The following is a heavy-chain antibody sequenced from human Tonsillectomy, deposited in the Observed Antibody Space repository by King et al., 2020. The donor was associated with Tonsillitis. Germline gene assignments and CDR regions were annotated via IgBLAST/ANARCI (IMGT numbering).Heavy chain of an antibody. J-gene: IGHJ4*02. Sequence: VKLVESGGGLVQPGGSLKLSCAASGFTFSGSVIHWVRQTSGKGMEWVGRIRTKANSYATAYAASVKGRFTISRDDSKNTAYLQMNSLKTEDTAVYYCVTQNDDWGQGTLVTVSS. V-gene: IGHV3-73*02. CDR1: GFTFSGSV. CDR3: VTQNDD. CDR2: IRTKANSYAT.